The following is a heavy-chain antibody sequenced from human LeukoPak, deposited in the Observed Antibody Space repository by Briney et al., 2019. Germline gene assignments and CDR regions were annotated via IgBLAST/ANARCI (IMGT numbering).Heavy chain of an antibody. CDR1: GFTFSSDD. D-gene: IGHD1-14*01. CDR3: ARETGGFDY. Sequence: PGGSLRLSCAASGFTFSSDDMHWVRQATGPGLEWVSAIGTAGDTYSPDSVQRRFTISSENAKNSLYLQINTLRAGDSAVYYCARETGGFDYWGQGTLATVSS. J-gene: IGHJ4*02. V-gene: IGHV3-13*01. CDR2: IGTAGDT.